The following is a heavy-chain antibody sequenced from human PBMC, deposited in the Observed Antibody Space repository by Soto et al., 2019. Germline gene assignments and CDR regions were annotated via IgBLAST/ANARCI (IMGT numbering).Heavy chain of an antibody. CDR2: SYYSLTG. J-gene: IGHJ4*02. Sequence: QVQLQASGPGVVKPTETLSLTCTVSGVSITHHYWGWIRQPPGKGLEWIGHSYYSLTGTYTPALASRVTMSVDTSKNQVSLTMTSATAVDTAVYYCARREGDGFGLSLWGQGALVTVSS. V-gene: IGHV4-59*11. CDR3: ARREGDGFGLSL. D-gene: IGHD2-21*02. CDR1: GVSITHHY.